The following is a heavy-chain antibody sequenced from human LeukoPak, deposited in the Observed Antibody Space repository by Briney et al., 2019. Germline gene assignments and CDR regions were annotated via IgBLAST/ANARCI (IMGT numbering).Heavy chain of an antibody. CDR3: ARGPDYDTSFDP. V-gene: IGHV4-31*03. Sequence: PSQTLSLTCTVYGGSISSGGYYLSWIRQHPGKGLEWIGYIYYSGSTYYNPSLKSRVTISVDTSKNQFSLKLSSVTAADTAVYYCARGPDYDTSFDPWGQGTLVTVSS. D-gene: IGHD3-9*01. J-gene: IGHJ5*02. CDR2: IYYSGST. CDR1: GGSISSGGYY.